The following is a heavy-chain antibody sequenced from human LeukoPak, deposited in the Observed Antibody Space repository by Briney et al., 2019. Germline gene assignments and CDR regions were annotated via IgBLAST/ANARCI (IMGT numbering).Heavy chain of an antibody. V-gene: IGHV3-48*03. J-gene: IGHJ4*02. D-gene: IGHD2/OR15-2a*01. CDR3: ARRVYGDFDY. CDR1: GFTFSSYE. CDR2: ISSSGSTI. Sequence: GGSLRLSCAASGFTFSSYEMNWVRQAPGKGLEWVSYISSSGSTIYYADSVKGRFPISRDNAKNSLYLQMNSLRAEDTAVYYCARRVYGDFDYWGQGTLVTVSS.